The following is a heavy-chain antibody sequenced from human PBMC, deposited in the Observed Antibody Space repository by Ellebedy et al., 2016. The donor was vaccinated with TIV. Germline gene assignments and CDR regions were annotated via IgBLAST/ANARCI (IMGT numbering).Heavy chain of an antibody. CDR3: ARAVDTAMVTYFDY. CDR1: GYTFTGYY. J-gene: IGHJ4*02. D-gene: IGHD5-18*01. Sequence: AASVKVSCMASGYTFTGYYIHWVRQPPGQGLEWMGWINPNSGGTNYAQKFQGRVTMTRDTSISTAYMELSRLRSDDTAVYYCARAVDTAMVTYFDYWGQGTLVTVSS. V-gene: IGHV1-2*02. CDR2: INPNSGGT.